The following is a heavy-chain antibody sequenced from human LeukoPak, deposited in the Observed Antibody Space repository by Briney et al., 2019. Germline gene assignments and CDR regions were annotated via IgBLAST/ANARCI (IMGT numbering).Heavy chain of an antibody. J-gene: IGHJ5*02. CDR3: ARHLRAMVRGVIPGWFDP. Sequence: SETLSLTCTGSAGSISSGSYYWSWIRQPPGKGLEWIGSIYYSGSTYYNPSLKSRVTISVDTSKNQFSLKLSSVTAADTAVYYCARHLRAMVRGVIPGWFDPWGQGTLVTVSS. CDR2: IYYSGST. CDR1: AGSISSGSYY. V-gene: IGHV4-39*01. D-gene: IGHD3-10*01.